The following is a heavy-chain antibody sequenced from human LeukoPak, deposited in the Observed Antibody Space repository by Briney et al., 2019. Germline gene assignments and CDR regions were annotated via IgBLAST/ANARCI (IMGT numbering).Heavy chain of an antibody. J-gene: IGHJ5*02. CDR1: GFTFNTYA. Sequence: GGSLRLSCAASGFTFNTYAMTWVRQAPGKGLEWVSGISASGHSTYYADSVKGRFTISRDNSKNTLYLQMNSPRAEDTALYYCAKGPTVTRSGWFDPWGQGTLVTVSS. CDR2: ISASGHST. D-gene: IGHD4-17*01. V-gene: IGHV3-23*01. CDR3: AKGPTVTRSGWFDP.